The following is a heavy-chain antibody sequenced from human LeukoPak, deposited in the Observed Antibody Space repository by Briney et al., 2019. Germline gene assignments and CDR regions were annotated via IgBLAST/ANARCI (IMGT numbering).Heavy chain of an antibody. CDR2: AYDDGNNK. Sequence: PGTSLRLSCTASGFPFSSYGMHWVRRAPGKGLEWVVVAYDDGNNKYYADSVKGRFTISRDNSKNTLYVQMNSLTAEDTAVYYCATGSGYYYDHWGQGTLVTVSS. D-gene: IGHD3-22*01. J-gene: IGHJ4*02. CDR1: GFPFSSYG. CDR3: ATGSGYYYDH. V-gene: IGHV3-33*01.